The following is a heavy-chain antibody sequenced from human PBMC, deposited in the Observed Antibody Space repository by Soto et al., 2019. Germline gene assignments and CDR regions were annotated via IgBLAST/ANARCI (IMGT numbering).Heavy chain of an antibody. D-gene: IGHD2-21*02. CDR1: GYTFTSYG. CDR2: ISAYNGNT. J-gene: IGHJ1*01. Sequence: GVSVKVSCKAPGYTFTSYGISWVRQAHGQGLEWMGWISAYNGNTNYAQKLQGRVTMTTDTSTSTAYMELRSLRSDDTAVYYCARDGASIVVVTAISTYFQHWGQGTLVTVSS. V-gene: IGHV1-18*01. CDR3: ARDGASIVVVTAISTYFQH.